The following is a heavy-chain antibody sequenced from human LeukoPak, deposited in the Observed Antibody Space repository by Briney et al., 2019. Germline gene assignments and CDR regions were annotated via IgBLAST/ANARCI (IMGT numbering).Heavy chain of an antibody. CDR2: INIDTGAT. CDR1: GYTFTDCY. V-gene: IGHV1-2*02. Sequence: ASVKVSCKASGYTFTDCYMHWVRQAPGQGLEWMGWINIDTGATDIAQKFQGRVTRTRDTSISAGYMELSRLRSDDTPVYYCTRDHCSYINCYEDYYYGMDVWGQGTTVTVSS. CDR3: TRDHCSYINCYEDYYYGMDV. D-gene: IGHD2-2*01. J-gene: IGHJ6*02.